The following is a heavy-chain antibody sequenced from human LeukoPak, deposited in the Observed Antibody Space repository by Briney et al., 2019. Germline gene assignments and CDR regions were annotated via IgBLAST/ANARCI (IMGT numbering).Heavy chain of an antibody. J-gene: IGHJ4*02. D-gene: IGHD3-22*01. CDR3: ARRDGSSGYHKIVD. CDR1: GGSISSSSYY. Sequence: ETSETLSLTCTVSGGSISSSSYYWGWIRQPPGKGLEWIGSIYYSGSTYYNPSLKSRVTISVDTSKNQFSLKLSSLTAADTAVYFCARRDGSSGYHKIVDWWQGTPV. V-gene: IGHV4-39*07. CDR2: IYYSGST.